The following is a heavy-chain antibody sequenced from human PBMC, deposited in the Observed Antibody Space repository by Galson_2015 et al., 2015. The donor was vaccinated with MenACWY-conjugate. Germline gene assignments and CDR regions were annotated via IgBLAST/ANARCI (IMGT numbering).Heavy chain of an antibody. CDR2: IYSGGST. J-gene: IGHJ4*02. V-gene: IGHV3-53*01. CDR1: GFNVSTKY. Sequence: LRLSCAASGFNVSTKYMSWVRQAPGKGLEWVSVIYSGGSTFYADSVKGRFTISRDNTKNTLYLQMNSLRPEDTAVYYCARDPGGTEAFDYWGQGTLVTVSS. CDR3: ARDPGGTEAFDY. D-gene: IGHD3-16*01.